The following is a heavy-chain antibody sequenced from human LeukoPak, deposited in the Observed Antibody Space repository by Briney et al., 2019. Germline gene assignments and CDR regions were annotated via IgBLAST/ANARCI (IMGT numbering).Heavy chain of an antibody. V-gene: IGHV4-39*07. D-gene: IGHD3-10*01. J-gene: IGHJ4*02. Sequence: PSETLSLTCAVSGGSISSSSYYWGWIRQPPGKGLEWIGEINHSGSTNYNPSLKSRVTISVDTSKNQFSLKLSSVTAADTAVYYCARRPPMVRGAVDYWGQGTLVTVSS. CDR2: INHSGST. CDR1: GGSISSSSYY. CDR3: ARRPPMVRGAVDY.